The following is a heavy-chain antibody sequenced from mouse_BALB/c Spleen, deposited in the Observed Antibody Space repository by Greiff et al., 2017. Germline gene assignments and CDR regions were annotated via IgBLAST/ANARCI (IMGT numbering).Heavy chain of an antibody. Sequence: QVQLQQSGAELARPGASVKMSCKASGYTFTSYTMHWVKQRPGQGLEWIGYINPSSGYTNYNQKFKDKATLTADKSSSTDYMQLSSLTSEDSAVYYCARGGNYCFDYWGQGTTLTVSS. CDR2: INPSSGYT. CDR3: ARGGNYCFDY. J-gene: IGHJ2*01. CDR1: GYTFTSYT. V-gene: IGHV1-4*01. D-gene: IGHD2-1*01.